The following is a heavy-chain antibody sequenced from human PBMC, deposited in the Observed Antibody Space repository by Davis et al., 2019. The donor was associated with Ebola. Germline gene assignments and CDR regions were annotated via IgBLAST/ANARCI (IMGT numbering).Heavy chain of an antibody. D-gene: IGHD6-13*01. CDR3: ARPGSSSSWYALGGFDY. CDR1: GYSFTSYW. Sequence: KVSCKGSGYSFTSYWIGWVRQMPGKGLEWMGIIYPGDSDTRYSPSFQGQVTISADKSISTAYLQWSSLKASDTAMYYCARPGSSSSWYALGGFDYWGQGTLVTVSS. CDR2: IYPGDSDT. V-gene: IGHV5-51*01. J-gene: IGHJ4*02.